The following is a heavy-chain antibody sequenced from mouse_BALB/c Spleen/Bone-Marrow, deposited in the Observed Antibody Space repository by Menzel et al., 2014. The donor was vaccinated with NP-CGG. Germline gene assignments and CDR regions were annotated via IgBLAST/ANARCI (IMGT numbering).Heavy chain of an antibody. CDR3: AREEYGNYDRFIDY. CDR1: GYTFTNYW. J-gene: IGHJ2*01. D-gene: IGHD2-10*02. V-gene: IGHV1-63*02. CDR2: IYPGGGYT. Sequence: QVQLKESGAELVRPGTSVKISRKASGYTFTNYWLSWVKQRPGHGLEWIGDIYPGGGYTNFNERFKGKATLTADTSSSTAYMQLSSLTSEDSAVYFCAREEYGNYDRFIDYWGQGTTLTVSS.